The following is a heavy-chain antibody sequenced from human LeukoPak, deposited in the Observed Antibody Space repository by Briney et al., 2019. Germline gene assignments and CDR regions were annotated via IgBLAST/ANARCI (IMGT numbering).Heavy chain of an antibody. J-gene: IGHJ4*02. CDR1: GFTFSSTG. D-gene: IGHD5-24*01. CDR3: ATEGGSIEKVNY. V-gene: IGHV3-33*08. Sequence: GRSLRLSCTASGFTFSSTGMHWVRPAPGKGLEWVAVIWYDGSNKYYADFVKGRFTISRDNSKNTLYLQMNSLRAEDTAVYYCATEGGSIEKVNYWGQGTLVTVSS. CDR2: IWYDGSNK.